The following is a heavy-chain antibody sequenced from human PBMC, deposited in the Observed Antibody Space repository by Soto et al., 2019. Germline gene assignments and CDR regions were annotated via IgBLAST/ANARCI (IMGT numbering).Heavy chain of an antibody. CDR1: GFTFSSYG. J-gene: IGHJ4*02. CDR2: ISYDGSNK. CDR3: ARVSDSSGYVFDY. D-gene: IGHD3-22*01. Sequence: PGGSLRLSCAASGFTFSSYGMHWVRQAPGKGLEWVAVISYDGSNKYYADSVKGRFTISRDNSKNTLYLQMNSLRAEDTAVYYCARVSDSSGYVFDYWGQGTLVTVSS. V-gene: IGHV3-30*03.